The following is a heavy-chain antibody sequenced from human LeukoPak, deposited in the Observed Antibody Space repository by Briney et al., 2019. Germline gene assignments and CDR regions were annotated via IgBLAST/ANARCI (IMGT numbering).Heavy chain of an antibody. Sequence: GGSLRLSCAASGFTFSSYWMSWVRQAPGKGLEWVANIKQDGSEKYYVDSVKGRFTISRDNAKNSLYLQTNSLRAEDTAVYYCAELGITMIGGVWGKGTTVTISS. CDR1: GFTFSSYW. CDR2: IKQDGSEK. D-gene: IGHD3-10*02. CDR3: AELGITMIGGV. J-gene: IGHJ6*04. V-gene: IGHV3-7*01.